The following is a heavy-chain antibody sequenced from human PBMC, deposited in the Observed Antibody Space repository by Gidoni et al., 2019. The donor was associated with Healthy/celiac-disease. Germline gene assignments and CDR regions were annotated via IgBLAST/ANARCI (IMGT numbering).Heavy chain of an antibody. Sequence: WIRQHPGKGLEWIGYIYDSGSTYYNPALKSRVTISVETSKNQFSLKLSSVTAADTAVYYCARGLGVLEWFQGYNWFDPWGQGTLVTVSS. CDR2: IYDSGST. D-gene: IGHD3-3*01. V-gene: IGHV4-31*02. J-gene: IGHJ5*02. CDR3: ARGLGVLEWFQGYNWFDP.